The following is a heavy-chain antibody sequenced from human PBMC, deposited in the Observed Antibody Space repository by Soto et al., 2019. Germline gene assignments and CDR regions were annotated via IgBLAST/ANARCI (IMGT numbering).Heavy chain of an antibody. J-gene: IGHJ4*02. CDR2: INSDGSIT. D-gene: IGHD1-26*01. CDR1: GFTFNTHW. V-gene: IGHV3-74*01. CDR3: ARAMTSVGAVAKGDF. Sequence: EVQLVESGGGLILPGGSLRLSCAASGFTFNTHWMHWVRQAPGKGLVWVSRINSDGSITDYADSVKGRFSISRDNPRNTLYLQMNSLSPEDTAVYYCARAMTSVGAVAKGDFWGQGTLVTVSS.